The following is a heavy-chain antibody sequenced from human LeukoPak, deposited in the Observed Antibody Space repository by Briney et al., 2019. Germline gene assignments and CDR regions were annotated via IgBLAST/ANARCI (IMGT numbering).Heavy chain of an antibody. J-gene: IGHJ4*02. CDR2: INHSRST. CDR3: ARVGSSSPGDY. Sequence: PSETLSLTCAVYGGSFSGYYWSWIRQPPGKGLEWIGDINHSRSTNYNPSLKSRVTISVDTSKNQFCLKLSSVTAADTAVYYCARVGSSSPGDYWGQGTLVTVSS. CDR1: GGSFSGYY. V-gene: IGHV4-34*01. D-gene: IGHD6-13*01.